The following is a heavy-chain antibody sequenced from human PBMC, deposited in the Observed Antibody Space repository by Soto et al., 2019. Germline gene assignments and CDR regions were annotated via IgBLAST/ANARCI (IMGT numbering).Heavy chain of an antibody. D-gene: IGHD3-16*01. CDR3: ARSYVTSRPIDF. Sequence: ASVKVSCKASGYSLTSYYMHWVRQAPGQGLEWMGITNPSDGSTNYAQKFQGGVTMTSDTSTSTVYMEMSSLRSEDTAMYYCARSYVTSRPIDFWGQGTLVTVSS. CDR1: GYSLTSYY. CDR2: TNPSDGST. J-gene: IGHJ4*02. V-gene: IGHV1-46*01.